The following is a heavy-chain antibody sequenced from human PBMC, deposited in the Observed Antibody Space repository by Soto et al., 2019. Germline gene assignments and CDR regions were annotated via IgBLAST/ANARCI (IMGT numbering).Heavy chain of an antibody. Sequence: QVQLQESGPGLVKPSGTLSLTCAVSGGSFTSNNWWTWVRQPPGQGLEWIGEIYRTGSTNYNPSLKSRVTISLDKSENQFSLTVTSLTAADTAVYYCASRDPGTNVDYWGQGTLVTVSS. CDR3: ASRDPGTNVDY. J-gene: IGHJ4*02. D-gene: IGHD1-7*01. V-gene: IGHV4-4*02. CDR2: IYRTGST. CDR1: GGSFTSNNW.